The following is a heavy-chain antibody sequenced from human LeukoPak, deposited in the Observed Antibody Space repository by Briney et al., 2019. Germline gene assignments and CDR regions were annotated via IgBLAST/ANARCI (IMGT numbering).Heavy chain of an antibody. CDR3: AKRNKAFDI. Sequence: SETLSLTCTVSGGSISSSSYYWGWIRQPPGKGLEWIGYIYYSGSTNYNPSLKSRVTISVDTSKNQFSLKLSSVTAADTAVYYCAKRNKAFDIWGQGTMVTVSS. CDR2: IYYSGST. J-gene: IGHJ3*02. V-gene: IGHV4-61*05. CDR1: GGSISSSSYY.